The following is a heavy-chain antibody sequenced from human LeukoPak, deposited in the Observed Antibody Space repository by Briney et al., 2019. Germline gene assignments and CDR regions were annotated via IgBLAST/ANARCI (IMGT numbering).Heavy chain of an antibody. CDR2: ISGSGGST. CDR1: GFTFSSYA. V-gene: IGHV3-23*01. Sequence: GGSLRLSCAASGFTFSSYAMSWVRQAPGKGLEWVSAISGSGGSTYYAGSVKGRFTISRDNSKNTLYLQMNSLRAEDTAVYYCAKGSGVTTAYYYYGMDVWGQGTTVTVSS. J-gene: IGHJ6*02. CDR3: AKGSGVTTAYYYYGMDV. D-gene: IGHD4-4*01.